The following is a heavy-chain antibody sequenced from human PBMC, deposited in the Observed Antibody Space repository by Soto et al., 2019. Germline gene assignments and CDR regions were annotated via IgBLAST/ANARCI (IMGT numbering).Heavy chain of an antibody. CDR1: GGSISSYY. CDR3: ARAGYLRPGLVWDGMDV. Sequence: PSETLSLTCTVSGGSISSYYWSWIRQPPGKGLEWIGYIYYSGSTNYNPSLKSRVTISVDTSKNQFSLKLSSVTAADTAVYYCARAGYLRPGLVWDGMDVWGQGTTVT. CDR2: IYYSGST. J-gene: IGHJ6*02. D-gene: IGHD3-9*01. V-gene: IGHV4-59*01.